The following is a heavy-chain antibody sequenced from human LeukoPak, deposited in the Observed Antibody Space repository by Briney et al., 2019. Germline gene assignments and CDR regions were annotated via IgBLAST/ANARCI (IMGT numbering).Heavy chain of an antibody. CDR1: GFIFSSYS. J-gene: IGHJ4*02. CDR2: ISSSSSYI. D-gene: IGHD4-17*01. Sequence: GVSLRLSCAASGFIFSSYSMNWVRQAPGKGLEWVSSISSSSSYIHYADSLKVRFTISRDNAKNSLYLQMNSLRAEDTAVYYCASLRNDYGDYVLDYWGQGTLVTVSP. CDR3: ASLRNDYGDYVLDY. V-gene: IGHV3-21*01.